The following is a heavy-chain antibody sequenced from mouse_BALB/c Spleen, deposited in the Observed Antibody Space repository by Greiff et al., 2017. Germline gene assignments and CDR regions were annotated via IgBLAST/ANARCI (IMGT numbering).Heavy chain of an antibody. J-gene: IGHJ2*01. CDR1: GFNIKDTY. D-gene: IGHD1-1*01. Sequence: EVQLQQSGAELVKPGASVKLSCTASGFNIKDTYMHWVKQRPEQGLEWIGRIDPANGNTKYDPKFQGKATITADTSSNTAYLQLSSLTSEDTAVYYCARTTVVQYYFDYWGQGTTLTVSS. CDR3: ARTTVVQYYFDY. V-gene: IGHV14-3*02. CDR2: IDPANGNT.